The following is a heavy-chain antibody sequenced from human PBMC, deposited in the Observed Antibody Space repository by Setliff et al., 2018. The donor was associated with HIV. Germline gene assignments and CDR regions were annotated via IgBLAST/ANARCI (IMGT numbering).Heavy chain of an antibody. D-gene: IGHD6-13*01. Sequence: PSETLSLTCAVSGYSISSGYYWGWIRQPPGKGLEWIGTMYYRGTTYNNPSLKSRVTISVDTSKNQFSLKLSSVTAADTAVYYCAGFPLSSSWYFYWGQGTLVTVSS. CDR2: MYYRGTT. J-gene: IGHJ4*02. V-gene: IGHV4-38-2*01. CDR1: GYSISSGYY. CDR3: AGFPLSSSWYFY.